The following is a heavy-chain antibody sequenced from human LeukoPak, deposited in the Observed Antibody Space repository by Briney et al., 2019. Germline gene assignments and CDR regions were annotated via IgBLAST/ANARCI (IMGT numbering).Heavy chain of an antibody. CDR3: ARDSDGYCSSTSCYTYMDV. Sequence: SQTLSLTCTVSGGSISSGGYYWSWIRQPAGKGLEWIGRIYTSGSTNYNPSLKSRVTISVDTSKNQFSLKLSSVTAADTAVYYCARDSDGYCSSTSCYTYMDVWGKGTTVTVSS. CDR1: GGSISSGGYY. D-gene: IGHD2-2*02. V-gene: IGHV4-61*02. J-gene: IGHJ6*03. CDR2: IYTSGST.